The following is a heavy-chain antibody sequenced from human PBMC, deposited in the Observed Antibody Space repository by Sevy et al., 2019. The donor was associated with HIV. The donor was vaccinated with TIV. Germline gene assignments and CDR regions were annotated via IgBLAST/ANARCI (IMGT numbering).Heavy chain of an antibody. Sequence: GESLKISCAASGFTFSSFEMTWVRQAPGKGLEWVSYINSSGSTIYYTNSVKGRFTISRDNAKNSLYLQMNSLRAEDTAVYYCAKRGGHYDLGMDVWGQGTTVTVSS. D-gene: IGHD3-3*01. CDR2: INSSGSTI. J-gene: IGHJ6*02. CDR3: AKRGGHYDLGMDV. V-gene: IGHV3-48*03. CDR1: GFTFSSFE.